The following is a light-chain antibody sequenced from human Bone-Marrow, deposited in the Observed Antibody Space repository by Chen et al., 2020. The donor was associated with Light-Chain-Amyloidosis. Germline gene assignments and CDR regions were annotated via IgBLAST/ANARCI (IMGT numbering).Light chain of an antibody. CDR2: DDS. CDR3: QVWDRSSDRPV. CDR1: NIGSTS. V-gene: IGLV3-21*02. J-gene: IGLJ3*02. Sequence: SYVLTQPSSFSLAPGQTATIACGGNNIGSTSVHWYQPTPGQAPLLVVYDDSDRPSGIPERLSGSNSGNTATLTTSRVEAGDEADYYCQVWDRSSDRPVFGGGTKLTVL.